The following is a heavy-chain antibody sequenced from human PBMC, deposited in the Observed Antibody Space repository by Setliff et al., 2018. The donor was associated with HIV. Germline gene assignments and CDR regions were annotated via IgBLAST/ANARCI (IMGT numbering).Heavy chain of an antibody. V-gene: IGHV3-7*03. CDR1: GFTFSDFW. CDR2: ISPEGNKK. Sequence: GGSLRLSCAASGFTFSDFWMYWVRQAPGKGLEWVANISPEGNKKYYVGSVKGRFTSSRDNAKSSLFLQMSGLRPEDTAVYYCARVLFRTNPLYGVASNWFDTWGQGTLVTVSS. J-gene: IGHJ5*02. D-gene: IGHD2-8*01. CDR3: ARVLFRTNPLYGVASNWFDT.